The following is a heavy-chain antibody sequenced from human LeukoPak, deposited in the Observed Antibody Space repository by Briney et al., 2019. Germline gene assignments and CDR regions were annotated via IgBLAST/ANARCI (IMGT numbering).Heavy chain of an antibody. CDR2: ISGSSSTM. CDR3: ARDKYSTIDY. Sequence: GGSLRLSCAASGFTFSTYSMHWVRQAPGKGLEWVSYISGSSSTMYYADSLKGRFTISRDNAKSSLYLQMNSLRDEDTAVYYCARDKYSTIDYWGQGTLVTVST. V-gene: IGHV3-48*02. J-gene: IGHJ4*02. D-gene: IGHD6-6*01. CDR1: GFTFSTYS.